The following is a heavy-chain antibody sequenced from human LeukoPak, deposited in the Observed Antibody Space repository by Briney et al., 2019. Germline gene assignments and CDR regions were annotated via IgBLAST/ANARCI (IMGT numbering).Heavy chain of an antibody. CDR3: GKTTTGYSSGRNPAWPVDY. Sequence: HPGGSLRLSCTASGFTFSSYAMYWVRQAPGKGLEWVSGIFGSGGSAHCADSVKGRFTISRDNSQNTVYLQMNSLRAEDTAVYYCGKTTTGYSSGRNPAWPVDYWGQGTLVTVSS. D-gene: IGHD6-19*01. V-gene: IGHV3-23*01. CDR2: IFGSGGSA. J-gene: IGHJ4*02. CDR1: GFTFSSYA.